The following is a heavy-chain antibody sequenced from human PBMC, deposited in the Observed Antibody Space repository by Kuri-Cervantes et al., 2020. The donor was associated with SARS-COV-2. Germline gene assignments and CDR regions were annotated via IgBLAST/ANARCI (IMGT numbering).Heavy chain of an antibody. D-gene: IGHD3-10*01. J-gene: IGHJ3*02. CDR3: ARDPQRCMVRGVIVPAFDI. V-gene: IGHV1-18*01. CDR2: ISAYNGNT. Sequence: ASVKVSCKASGYTFTSYGISWVRQAPGQGLEWMGWISAYNGNTNYAQKLQGRVTMTTDTSTSTAYMELRSLRSDDTAVYYCARDPQRCMVRGVIVPAFDIWGQGTMVTVSS. CDR1: GYTFTSYG.